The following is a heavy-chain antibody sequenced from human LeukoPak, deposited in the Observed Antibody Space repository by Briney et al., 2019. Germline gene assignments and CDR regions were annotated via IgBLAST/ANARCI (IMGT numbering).Heavy chain of an antibody. J-gene: IGHJ4*02. V-gene: IGHV1-24*01. CDR2: FDPEDGET. CDR3: ATPGGWYRMYYFDY. Sequence: ASVKVSCKVSGYTLIELSMHWVRQAPGKGLEWMGGFDPEDGETIYAQKFQGRVTMTEDTSTDTAYMELSSLRSEDTAVYYCATPGGWYRMYYFDYWGQGTLVTVSS. D-gene: IGHD6-19*01. CDR1: GYTLIELS.